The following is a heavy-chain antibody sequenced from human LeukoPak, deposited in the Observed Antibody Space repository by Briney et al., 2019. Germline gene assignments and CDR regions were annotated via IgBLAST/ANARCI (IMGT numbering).Heavy chain of an antibody. D-gene: IGHD2-15*01. CDR1: GGTFSSYA. CDR2: IIPIFGTA. V-gene: IGHV1-69*13. J-gene: IGHJ4*02. CDR3: ARDRYCSGGSCYPSFDY. Sequence: GASVTVSCTASGGTFSSYAISWVRQAPGQGLEWMGGIIPIFGTANYAQKFQGRVTITADESTSTAYMELSSLRSEDTAVYYCARDRYCSGGSCYPSFDYWGQGTLVTVSS.